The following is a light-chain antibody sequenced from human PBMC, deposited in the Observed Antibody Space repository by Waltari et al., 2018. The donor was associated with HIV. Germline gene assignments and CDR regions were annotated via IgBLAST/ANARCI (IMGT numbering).Light chain of an antibody. V-gene: IGLV1-47*01. CDR1: RSNIGSKY. CDR2: RNN. CDR3: TAWDDSLSGVV. J-gene: IGLJ2*01. Sequence: QSVLTQPPSASGTPGQRVTISCSGSRSNIGSKYVYWYQQLPGTAPKLLINRNNQRPSGVPDRFSDSKSGTSASLAISGLRSEDEADYYCTAWDDSLSGVVVGGGTKLTVL.